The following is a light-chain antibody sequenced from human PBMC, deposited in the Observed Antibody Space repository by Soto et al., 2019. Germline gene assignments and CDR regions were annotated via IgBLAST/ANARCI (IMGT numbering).Light chain of an antibody. V-gene: IGKV3-11*01. J-gene: IGKJ2*01. CDR2: DAS. CDR1: QSVSSY. Sequence: EIVLTQSPATLSLSPGARATLSCRASQSVSSYLAWYPQKPGQAPRLLIYDASNMATGIPARFSGSVSGKDLTLSISGLEPEGCAVYYCQQRSNWPPYAFGQGTKLEI. CDR3: QQRSNWPPYA.